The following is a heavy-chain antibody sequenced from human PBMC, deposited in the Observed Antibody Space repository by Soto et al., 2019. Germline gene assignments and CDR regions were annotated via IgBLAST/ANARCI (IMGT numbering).Heavy chain of an antibody. Sequence: GASVKVSCNASGYTFTSYGISWVRQAPGQGLEWMGWISAYNGNTNYAQKLQGRVTMTTDTSTSTAYMELRSLRSDDTAVYYCARVRPYYDSSGYYSVVVGWFDPWGQGTLVTVSS. D-gene: IGHD3-22*01. V-gene: IGHV1-18*01. CDR2: ISAYNGNT. J-gene: IGHJ5*02. CDR3: ARVRPYYDSSGYYSVVVGWFDP. CDR1: GYTFTSYG.